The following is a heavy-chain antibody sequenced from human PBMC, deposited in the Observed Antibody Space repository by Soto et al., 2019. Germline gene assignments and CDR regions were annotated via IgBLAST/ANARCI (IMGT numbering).Heavy chain of an antibody. Sequence: QVQLQESGPGLVKPSQTLSLTCTVSGGSISSGGYYWSWIRQPPGKGLEWIGYIYYSGSTYYNPSLKGRVTISRDTSKNQFSLKLSSVTAADTAVYYCARVGRSIAAAGTHFDYWGQGTLVTVSS. J-gene: IGHJ4*02. D-gene: IGHD6-13*01. CDR1: GGSISSGGYY. CDR3: ARVGRSIAAAGTHFDY. CDR2: IYYSGST. V-gene: IGHV4-31*03.